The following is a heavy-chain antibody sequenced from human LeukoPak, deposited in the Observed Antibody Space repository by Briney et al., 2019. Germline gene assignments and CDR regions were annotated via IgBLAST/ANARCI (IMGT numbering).Heavy chain of an antibody. CDR3: ARDGLSPSFHF. J-gene: IGHJ4*02. Sequence: SETLSLTCKVSGYSISSGYYWGWIRQSPGKGLEWIGSIYHSGTTYINPSLKSRVTIFVDTSRNQFTLKLSAVTAADTAVYFCARDGLSPSFHFWGQGTLATVSS. V-gene: IGHV4-38-2*02. D-gene: IGHD3-3*02. CDR2: IYHSGTT. CDR1: GYSISSGYY.